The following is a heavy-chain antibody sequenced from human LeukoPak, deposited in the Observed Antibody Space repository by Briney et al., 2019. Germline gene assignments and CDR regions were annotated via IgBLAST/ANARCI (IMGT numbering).Heavy chain of an antibody. Sequence: SETLSLTCSVSGGSISSYYWSWIRQPAGKGLEWIGRIYTSGTTNWNPSLKSRVTMSIDASKNQFSLKLSSVTAADTAVYYCARDRIVVVVAAIPRYYYGMDVWGQGTTVTVSS. CDR3: ARDRIVVVVAAIPRYYYGMDV. J-gene: IGHJ6*02. CDR2: IYTSGTT. V-gene: IGHV4-4*07. CDR1: GGSISSYY. D-gene: IGHD2-15*01.